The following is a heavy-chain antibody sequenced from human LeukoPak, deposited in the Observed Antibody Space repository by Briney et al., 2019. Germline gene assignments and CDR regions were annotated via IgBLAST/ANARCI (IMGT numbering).Heavy chain of an antibody. D-gene: IGHD5-12*01. CDR3: VRDIVATIGDLYYYYYGMDD. J-gene: IGHJ6*02. Sequence: PSETLSLTCTVSGGSISSSSYYWGWIRQPPGKGLEWIGSIYYSGSTYYNPSLKSRVTISVDTSKNQFSLKLSSVTAADTAVYYCVRDIVATIGDLYYYYYGMDDWGQGTTVTVSS. CDR1: GGSISSSSYY. CDR2: IYYSGST. V-gene: IGHV4-39*01.